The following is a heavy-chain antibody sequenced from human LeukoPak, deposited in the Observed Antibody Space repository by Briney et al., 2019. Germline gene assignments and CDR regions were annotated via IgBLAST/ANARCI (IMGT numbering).Heavy chain of an antibody. CDR2: ISSSSSYI. CDR1: GFTFSSYS. D-gene: IGHD6-13*01. V-gene: IGHV3-21*01. Sequence: GGSLRLSCAASGFTFSSYSMNWVRQAPGKGLEWVSSISSSSSYIYYADSVKGRFTISRDNAKNSLYLQMNSLRAEDTAVYYCARDIYSSSWFDAFDIWGQGTMVTVSS. J-gene: IGHJ3*02. CDR3: ARDIYSSSWFDAFDI.